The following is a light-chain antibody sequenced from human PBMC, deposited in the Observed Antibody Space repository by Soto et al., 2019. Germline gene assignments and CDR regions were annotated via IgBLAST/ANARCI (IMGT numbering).Light chain of an antibody. CDR3: TSYAGGNNV. V-gene: IGLV2-8*01. J-gene: IGLJ1*01. CDR2: GVN. Sequence: QSALTQPPSASGSPGQSVTISCTGTSSDVGGYNFVSWYQQHPGKVPKLMVYGVNQRPSGVPDRFSGSKSGNTASLTVSGLQADDEADYYCTSYAGGNNVFGTGTKVTVL. CDR1: SSDVGGYNF.